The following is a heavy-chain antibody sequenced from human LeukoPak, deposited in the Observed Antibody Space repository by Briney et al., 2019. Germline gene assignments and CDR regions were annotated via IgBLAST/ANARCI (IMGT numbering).Heavy chain of an antibody. CDR3: ARGGYRDYYYSMDV. V-gene: IGHV7-4-1*02. CDR1: GYTFTSYA. D-gene: IGHD3-16*02. J-gene: IGHJ6*02. CDR2: INTNTGNP. Sequence: GASVKVSCKASGYTFTSYAMNWVRQAPGQGLEWMGWINTNTGNPTYAQGFTGRFVFSLDTSVSTAYLQISSLKAEDTAVYYCARGGYRDYYYSMDVWGQGTTVTVSS.